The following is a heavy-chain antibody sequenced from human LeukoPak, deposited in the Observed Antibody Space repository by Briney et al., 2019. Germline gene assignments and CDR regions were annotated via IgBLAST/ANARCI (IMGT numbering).Heavy chain of an antibody. CDR1: GYTFTGYY. CDR3: ARGMEWLDTKAGDY. V-gene: IGHV1-2*02. J-gene: IGHJ4*02. CDR2: INANSGGT. Sequence: GASVKVSCKASGYTFTGYYMHWVRQAPGQGLEWVGWINANSGGTNYAQKFQGRVTMTRDTSISTAYMELSRLRSDDTAVYYCARGMEWLDTKAGDYWGQGTLVTVSS. D-gene: IGHD6-19*01.